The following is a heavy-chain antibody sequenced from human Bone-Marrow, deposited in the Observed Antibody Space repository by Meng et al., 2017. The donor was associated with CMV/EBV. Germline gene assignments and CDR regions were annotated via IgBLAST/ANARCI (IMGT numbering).Heavy chain of an antibody. CDR2: MNPNSGNT. V-gene: IGHV1-8*01. Sequence: ASVKVSCKASGYTFTSYDINWVRQATGQGLEWMGWMNPNSGNTGYAQKFQGRVTMTRNTSISTAYMELSSLRSEDTAVYYCARSYMVNDAFDIWGQGTRVTGSS. D-gene: IGHD5-18*01. CDR3: ARSYMVNDAFDI. CDR1: GYTFTSYD. J-gene: IGHJ3*02.